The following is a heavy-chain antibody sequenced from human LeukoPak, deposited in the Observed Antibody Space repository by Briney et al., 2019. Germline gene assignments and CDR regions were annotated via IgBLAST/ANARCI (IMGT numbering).Heavy chain of an antibody. CDR1: GGPISIGNYY. D-gene: IGHD2-15*01. Sequence: SQTLSLTRAVSGGPISIGNYYGSSIRQPAGKGLERIGRIYTSGSTSYNPSRKSRVTISVNTSKDHLDLKLSSVDAADTAVYSCGRDTATMGYYYGMDVWGQGTTVTVSS. V-gene: IGHV4-61*02. J-gene: IGHJ6*02. CDR3: GRDTATMGYYYGMDV. CDR2: IYTSGST.